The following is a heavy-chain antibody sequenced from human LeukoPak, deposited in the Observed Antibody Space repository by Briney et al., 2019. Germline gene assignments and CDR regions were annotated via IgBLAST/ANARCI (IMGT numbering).Heavy chain of an antibody. D-gene: IGHD4-17*01. CDR3: ARVRRDGGYEPEDV. CDR1: GGTFSSYA. V-gene: IGHV1-69*04. J-gene: IGHJ6*02. Sequence: GASVKVSCKASGGTFSSYAISWVRQAPGQGLEWMGRIIPILGIANYAQKFQGRVTITADKSTSTAYMELSSLRSEDTAVYYCARVRRDGGYEPEDVWGQGTTVTVSS. CDR2: IIPILGIA.